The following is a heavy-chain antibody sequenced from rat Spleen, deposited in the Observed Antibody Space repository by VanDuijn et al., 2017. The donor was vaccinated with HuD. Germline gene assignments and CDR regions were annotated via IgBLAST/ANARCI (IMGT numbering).Heavy chain of an antibody. Sequence: EVQLVESGGGLVQPGRSLKLSCAASGFTFSNYDMAWVRQTPTKGLEWVASISPGGGNTYYRDSVKGRFTISRDNAKNTLYLQMDSLRSEDTANYYCTRRTYYYDYDGNHFDYWGQGVMVTVSS. CDR1: GFTFSNYD. CDR2: ISPGGGNT. D-gene: IGHD1-12*01. CDR3: TRRTYYYDYDGNHFDY. J-gene: IGHJ2*01. V-gene: IGHV5S13*01.